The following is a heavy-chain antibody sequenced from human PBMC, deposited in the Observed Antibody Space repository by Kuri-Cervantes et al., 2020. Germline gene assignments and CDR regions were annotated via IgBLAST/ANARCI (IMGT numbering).Heavy chain of an antibody. V-gene: IGHV3-69-1*01. Sequence: GESLKISCAASGFTFSDYYMSWIRQAPGKGLEWVSYISSSSYIYYADSVKGRFTISRDNAKNSLYLQMNSLRAEDTAVYYCARERDDFWSGYYTWAGDYYYYGMDVWGQGTTVTVSS. CDR1: GFTFSDYY. D-gene: IGHD3-3*01. CDR2: ISSSSYI. J-gene: IGHJ6*02. CDR3: ARERDDFWSGYYTWAGDYYYYGMDV.